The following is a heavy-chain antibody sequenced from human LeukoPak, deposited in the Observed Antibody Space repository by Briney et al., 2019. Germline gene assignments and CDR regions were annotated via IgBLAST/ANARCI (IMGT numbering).Heavy chain of an antibody. J-gene: IGHJ4*02. CDR1: GFTFSSYG. D-gene: IGHD5-12*01. CDR2: ISGSGGST. Sequence: PGGSLRLSCAASGFTFSSYGMSWVRQAPGKGLEWVSAISGSGGSTYYADSVKGRFTISRDNSKNTLYLQMNSLRAEDTAVYYCAKDRVVATIFWYWGQGTLVTVSS. V-gene: IGHV3-23*01. CDR3: AKDRVVATIFWY.